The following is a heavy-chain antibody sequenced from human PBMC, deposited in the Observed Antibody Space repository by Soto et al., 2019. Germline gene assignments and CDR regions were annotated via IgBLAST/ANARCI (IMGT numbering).Heavy chain of an antibody. J-gene: IGHJ4*02. CDR1: GYSFTTYW. CDR3: ARHDYGDYISGIDY. Sequence: EVQLVQSGAEAKKPGESLRISCKGSGYSFTTYWITWVRQMPGKGLEWIGYFDPTNSYTKYSPSFQGHVTISVDKSISTAYLQWSSLKASDTAMYYCARHDYGDYISGIDYWGQGTLVTVSS. CDR2: FDPTNSYT. D-gene: IGHD4-17*01. V-gene: IGHV5-10-1*01.